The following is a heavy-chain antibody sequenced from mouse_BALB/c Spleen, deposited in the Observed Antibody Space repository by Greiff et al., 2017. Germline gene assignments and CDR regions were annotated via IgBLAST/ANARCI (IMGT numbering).Heavy chain of an antibody. CDR3: ARGGSGRAMDY. CDR2: ISSGSSTI. D-gene: IGHD1-1*01. Sequence: EVQGVESGGGLVQPGGSRKLSCAASGFTFSSFGMHWVRQAPEKGLEWVAYISSGSSTIYYADTVKGRFTISRDNPKNTLFLQMTSLRSEDTAMYYCARGGSGRAMDYWGQGTSVTVSS. V-gene: IGHV5-17*02. CDR1: GFTFSSFG. J-gene: IGHJ4*01.